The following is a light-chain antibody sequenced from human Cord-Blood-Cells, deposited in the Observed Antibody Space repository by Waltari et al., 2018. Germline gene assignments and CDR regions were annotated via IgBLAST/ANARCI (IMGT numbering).Light chain of an antibody. CDR1: SSDVGGYNY. Sequence: QSALTQPPSASGSPGQSVTISCTGTSSDVGGYNYVSCYQQHPGKAPKLMIDEVSKRPSGVPDRFSGSNSGNTASLTVSGLQAEDEADYYCSSYAGSNNLVFGGGTKLTVL. J-gene: IGLJ2*01. CDR2: EVS. V-gene: IGLV2-8*01. CDR3: SSYAGSNNLV.